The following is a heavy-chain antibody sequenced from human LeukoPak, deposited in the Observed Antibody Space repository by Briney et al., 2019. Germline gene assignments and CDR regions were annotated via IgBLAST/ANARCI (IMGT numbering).Heavy chain of an antibody. J-gene: IGHJ6*02. V-gene: IGHV1-18*04. Sequence: GASVKVSCKASGYTFTSYGISWVRQAPGQGLEWMGWISAYNGNTNYAQRLQGRVTMTTDTSTSTAYMELRSLRSEDTAVYYCARDSVVDHGNSGYSYYGLDVWGQGTTVTVSS. D-gene: IGHD4-11*01. CDR1: GYTFTSYG. CDR2: ISAYNGNT. CDR3: ARDSVVDHGNSGYSYYGLDV.